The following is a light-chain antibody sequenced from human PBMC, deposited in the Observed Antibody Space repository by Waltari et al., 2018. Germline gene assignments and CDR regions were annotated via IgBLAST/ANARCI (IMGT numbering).Light chain of an antibody. CDR2: GAS. V-gene: IGKV3-20*01. J-gene: IGKJ1*01. CDR3: QQYGSSTWT. CDR1: QSVSSSY. Sequence: EIALTQSPGTLALSTGDRATLSCRASQSVSSSYLAWYQQKPGQAPRLLIYGASSRATGIPDRFSGSGSGTDFTLTISRLEPEDFAVYYCQQYGSSTWTFGQGTKVEIK.